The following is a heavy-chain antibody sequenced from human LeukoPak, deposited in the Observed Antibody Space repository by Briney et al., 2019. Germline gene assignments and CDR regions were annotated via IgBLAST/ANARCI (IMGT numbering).Heavy chain of an antibody. V-gene: IGHV1-2*02. Sequence: ASVKVSFKASGYTFTDYYMHWVRQAPGQGLEWMGWINPNSGGTNYAQKFQGRVTMTRDTSITTAYMELSRLTSDDTAVFFCARASDWHDYGVDVWGQGTTVTVSS. J-gene: IGHJ6*02. CDR3: ARASDWHDYGVDV. CDR1: GYTFTDYY. D-gene: IGHD6-19*01. CDR2: INPNSGGT.